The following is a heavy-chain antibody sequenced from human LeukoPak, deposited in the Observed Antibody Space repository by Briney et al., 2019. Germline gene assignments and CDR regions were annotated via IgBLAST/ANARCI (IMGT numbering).Heavy chain of an antibody. CDR1: GVSFSGYY. D-gene: IGHD6-19*01. V-gene: IGHV4-34*01. CDR2: INHSGST. Sequence: PQTLCLTCAVYGVSFSGYYWSWIRQPPGKRLESIGEINHSGSTNYTPSLKSRVTISVDTSKNQFSLKLSTLTPADTAVYYCARGRLGYYYGMDVWGKGTTVTVSS. CDR3: ARGRLGYYYGMDV. J-gene: IGHJ6*04.